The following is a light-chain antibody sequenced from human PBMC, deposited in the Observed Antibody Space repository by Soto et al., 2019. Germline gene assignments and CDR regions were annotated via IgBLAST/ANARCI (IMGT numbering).Light chain of an antibody. CDR2: KAY. Sequence: DIQMTQSPPTLSAPVGHRGNSTCGASQSISSWLAWYQQKPGKAPKLLIYKAYSLESGVPSMFSGSGSGTEFTLHISRLQPDDCATYYCQQYNSYSWTFGQWTKV. CDR1: QSISSW. J-gene: IGKJ1*01. V-gene: IGKV1-5*03. CDR3: QQYNSYSWT.